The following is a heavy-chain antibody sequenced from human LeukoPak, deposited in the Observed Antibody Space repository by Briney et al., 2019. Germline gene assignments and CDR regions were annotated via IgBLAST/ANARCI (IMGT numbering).Heavy chain of an antibody. J-gene: IGHJ6*03. CDR2: ISSSSSYI. V-gene: IGHV3-21*01. CDR1: GLTFSSYS. CDR3: AKGLRTGVGPYMGYHYYMDV. Sequence: PGGSLRLSCAASGLTFSSYSMNWVRQAPGKGLEWVSSISSSSSYIYYADSVKGRFTISRDNAKNSLYLQMNSLRAEDTAVYYCAKGLRTGVGPYMGYHYYMDVWGKGATVTVSS. D-gene: IGHD3-16*01.